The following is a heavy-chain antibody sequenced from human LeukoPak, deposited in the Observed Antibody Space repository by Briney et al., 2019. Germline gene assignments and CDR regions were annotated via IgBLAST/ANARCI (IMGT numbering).Heavy chain of an antibody. CDR3: ARDRGIAAYYFDY. D-gene: IGHD6-25*01. V-gene: IGHV3-7*01. CDR1: GFTFSSYW. J-gene: IGHJ4*02. CDR2: IKQDGSEK. Sequence: GGSLRLSCAASGFTFSSYWMSWVRQAPGKGLEWVANIKQDGSEKYYVDSVKGRFTISRDNAKNSLYLQMNSLRAEDTAVYYCARDRGIAAYYFDYWGQGTLVTVSS.